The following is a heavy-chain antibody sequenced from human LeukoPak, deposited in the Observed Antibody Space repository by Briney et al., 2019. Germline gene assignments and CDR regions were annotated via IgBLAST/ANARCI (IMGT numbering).Heavy chain of an antibody. V-gene: IGHV3-21*04. D-gene: IGHD7-27*01. Sequence: GGSLRLSCAASGFTFSSYSMNWVRQAPGKGLEWVSSISSSSSYIYYADSVKGRFTISRDNAKNSLYLQMNSLRAEDTAVYYCAKDPSKEVPLGPDYWGQGTLVTVSS. CDR3: AKDPSKEVPLGPDY. CDR1: GFTFSSYS. CDR2: ISSSSSYI. J-gene: IGHJ4*02.